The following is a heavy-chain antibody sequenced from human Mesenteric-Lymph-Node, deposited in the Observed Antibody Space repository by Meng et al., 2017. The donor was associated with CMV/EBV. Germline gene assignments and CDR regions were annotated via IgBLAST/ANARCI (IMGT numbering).Heavy chain of an antibody. CDR3: ARVKGRRYFDY. V-gene: IGHV4-39*07. Sequence: ETLSLTCTVSGGSISSSSYYWGWIRQPPGKGLEWIGSIYYSGSTYYNPSLKSRVTISVDTSKNQFSLKLSSVTAADTAVYYCARVKGRRYFDYWGQGTLVTVSS. J-gene: IGHJ4*02. CDR1: GGSISSSSYY. CDR2: IYYSGST. D-gene: IGHD3-22*01.